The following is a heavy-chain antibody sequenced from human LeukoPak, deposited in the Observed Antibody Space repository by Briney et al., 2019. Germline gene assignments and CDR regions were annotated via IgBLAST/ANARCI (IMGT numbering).Heavy chain of an antibody. D-gene: IGHD6-13*01. CDR1: GGTFSSYA. V-gene: IGHV1-69*04. CDR2: IIPILGIA. J-gene: IGHJ4*02. Sequence: SVKVPCKASGGTFSSYAISWVRQAPGQGLEWMGRIIPILGIANYAQKFQGRVTITADKSTSTAYMELSSLRSEDTAVYYCAREGIAAAGHFGYWGQGTLVTVSS. CDR3: AREGIAAAGHFGY.